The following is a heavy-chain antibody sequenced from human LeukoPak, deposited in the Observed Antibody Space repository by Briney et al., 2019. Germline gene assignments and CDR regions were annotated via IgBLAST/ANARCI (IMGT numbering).Heavy chain of an antibody. D-gene: IGHD7-27*01. V-gene: IGHV3-33*06. J-gene: IGHJ4*02. CDR1: GFTFRNHG. CDR2: IWYDGSNK. CDR3: AKGRGGSSNWGSDC. Sequence: PGGSLRLSCVASGFTFRNHGMNWVRQAPGKGLEWVAGIWYDGSNKDYVDSVKGRFTISRDNSKNTLYLEMNSLTVEDTAVYYRAKGRGGSSNWGSDCWGQGTQVTVSS.